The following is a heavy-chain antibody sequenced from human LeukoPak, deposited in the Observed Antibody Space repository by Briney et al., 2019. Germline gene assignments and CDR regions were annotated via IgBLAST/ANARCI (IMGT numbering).Heavy chain of an antibody. J-gene: IGHJ4*02. Sequence: ASVKVSCKASGYSFTNYYTHWVRQAPGQGLEWMGVINPSATNATYTQKFQGRVTMTGDTSTTTVYMELSSLTSDDTAVYYCAKEKQNTANFDYWGQGTLVTVSS. CDR1: GYSFTNYY. V-gene: IGHV1-46*01. CDR3: AKEKQNTANFDY. D-gene: IGHD2/OR15-2a*01. CDR2: INPSATNA.